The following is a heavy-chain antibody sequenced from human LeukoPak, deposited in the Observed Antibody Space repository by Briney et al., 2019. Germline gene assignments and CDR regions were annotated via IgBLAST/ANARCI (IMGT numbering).Heavy chain of an antibody. Sequence: GGSLRLPCAACGFTFNTYTMNWVRQAPGKGLEWVSAITGRGDGTYYADLVKGRFTISRDNSKNTLYLQMNSLRAEDTAAYYCAKGTERYREVSSFDFWGQGTLVTVSS. J-gene: IGHJ4*02. CDR2: ITGRGDGT. CDR1: GFTFNTYT. V-gene: IGHV3-23*01. D-gene: IGHD6-19*01. CDR3: AKGTERYREVSSFDF.